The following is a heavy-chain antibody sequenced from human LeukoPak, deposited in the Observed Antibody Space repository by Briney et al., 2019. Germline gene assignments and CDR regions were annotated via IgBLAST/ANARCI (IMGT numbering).Heavy chain of an antibody. Sequence: ASVKVSCKASGYTFTSYYMHWVRQAPGQGLEWMGIINPSGGSTSYAQKFQGRVTMTRDTSTSTVYMELSSLRSEDTAVYYCARVSPIVVPAAIRMTGTFDCWGQGTLVTVSS. CDR2: INPSGGST. V-gene: IGHV1-46*01. J-gene: IGHJ4*02. CDR1: GYTFTSYY. CDR3: ARVSPIVVPAAIRMTGTFDC. D-gene: IGHD2-2*02.